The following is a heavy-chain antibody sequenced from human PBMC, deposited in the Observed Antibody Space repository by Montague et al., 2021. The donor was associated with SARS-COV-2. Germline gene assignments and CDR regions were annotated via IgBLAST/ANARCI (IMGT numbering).Heavy chain of an antibody. CDR1: GDSISGSSDY. J-gene: IGHJ4*02. Sequence: SETLSLTCTVTGDSISGSSDYWGWIRQPPGKGLEWIASVDYSGNTYYSPSLKSRLTISVDTSKNQFSLKLNSVTAADTALYYCARREYSYGWGDWGQGTLVTVSS. V-gene: IGHV4-39*01. CDR2: VDYSGNT. D-gene: IGHD5-18*01. CDR3: ARREYSYGWGD.